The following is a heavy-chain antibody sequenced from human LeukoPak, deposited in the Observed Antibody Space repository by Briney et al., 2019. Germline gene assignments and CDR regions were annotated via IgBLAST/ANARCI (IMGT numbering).Heavy chain of an antibody. D-gene: IGHD3-9*01. Sequence: GGSLRLSCAASGFTFSSYSMNWVRQAPGKGLEWVSYISSSSSTIYYADSVKGRFTISRDNAKNSLYLQMNSLRAEDTAVCYCAREDYDILTGYNWFDPWGQGTLVTVSS. CDR1: GFTFSSYS. CDR3: AREDYDILTGYNWFDP. V-gene: IGHV3-48*01. J-gene: IGHJ5*02. CDR2: ISSSSSTI.